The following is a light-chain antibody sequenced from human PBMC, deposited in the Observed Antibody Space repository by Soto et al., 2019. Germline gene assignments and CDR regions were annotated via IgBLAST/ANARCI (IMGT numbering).Light chain of an antibody. V-gene: IGKV3-15*01. CDR3: QQYNNWPPWT. Sequence: EIVMTQSPATLSVSPGERATLSCRASQSVSSNLAWYQQKPGQAPRLLTYGASTRATAIPARFSGSGSGTEFTLIISSLQSEDFAVYYCQQYNNWPPWTFGQGTKVEIK. CDR2: GAS. CDR1: QSVSSN. J-gene: IGKJ1*01.